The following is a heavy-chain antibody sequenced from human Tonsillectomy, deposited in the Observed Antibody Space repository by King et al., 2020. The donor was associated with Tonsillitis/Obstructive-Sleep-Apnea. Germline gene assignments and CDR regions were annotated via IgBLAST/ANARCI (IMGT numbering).Heavy chain of an antibody. CDR1: RGSISSSSYY. J-gene: IGHJ6*03. CDR3: VRHEGFVGGTKYLDV. Sequence: MQLQESGSGLVKPSETLSLTCTVSRGSISSSSYYWGWIRQSPGKGLEWIGTIYYSGSTYYNPSLKSGVTISVDTSKNQFSLKLSAVTAADTAVYYCVRHEGFVGGTKYLDVWGKGTTVTVSS. CDR2: IYYSGST. V-gene: IGHV4-39*01. D-gene: IGHD1-26*01.